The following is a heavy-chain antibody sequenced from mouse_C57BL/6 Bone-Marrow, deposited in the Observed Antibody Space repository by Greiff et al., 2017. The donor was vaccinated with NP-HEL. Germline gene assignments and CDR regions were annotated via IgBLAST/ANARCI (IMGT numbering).Heavy chain of an antibody. CDR2: SRNKANDYTT. CDR1: GFTFSDFY. Sequence: EVQLVESGGGLVQSGRSLRLSCATSGFTFSDFYMEWVRQAPGKGLEWIAASRNKANDYTTEYSASVKGRFIVSRDTSQSILYLQMNALRAEDTAIYYCARDAYWDGWYFDVWGTGTTVTVSS. J-gene: IGHJ1*03. V-gene: IGHV7-1*01. D-gene: IGHD4-1*01. CDR3: ARDAYWDGWYFDV.